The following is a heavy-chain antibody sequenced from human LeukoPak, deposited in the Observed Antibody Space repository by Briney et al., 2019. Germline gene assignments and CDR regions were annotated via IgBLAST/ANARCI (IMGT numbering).Heavy chain of an antibody. Sequence: SETLSLTCTVSGGSISSGSYYWRWIRQPAGKGLEWIGRIYTSGSTNYNPSLKSRVTITVDTSKNQFSLKLCSVTAADTAVYYCAREYSSSWWYYYYYMDVWGKGTTVTISS. CDR1: GGSISSGSYY. D-gene: IGHD6-13*01. J-gene: IGHJ6*03. V-gene: IGHV4-61*02. CDR2: IYTSGST. CDR3: AREYSSSWWYYYYYMDV.